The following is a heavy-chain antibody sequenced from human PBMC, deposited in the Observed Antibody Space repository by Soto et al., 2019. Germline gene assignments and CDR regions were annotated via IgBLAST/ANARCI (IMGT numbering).Heavy chain of an antibody. J-gene: IGHJ6*02. CDR2: LFASGTT. D-gene: IGHD6-19*01. V-gene: IGHV4-4*07. Sequence: YETRSGTWTVSGNTMSYYYLNWIQKPAGDGQKWTGRLFASGTTSYDTSLKSRAAISLHQSKNKFSLKLSSVSAADTAVYYCARDQQWQWPHHGLDVWGPGTTVT. CDR1: GNTMSYYY. CDR3: ARDQQWQWPHHGLDV.